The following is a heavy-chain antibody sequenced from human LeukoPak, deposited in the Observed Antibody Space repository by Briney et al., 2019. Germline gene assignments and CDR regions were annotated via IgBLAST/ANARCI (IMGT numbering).Heavy chain of an antibody. CDR2: INPNSGGT. J-gene: IGHJ6*02. CDR3: ARAGVVVAAVYYYYGMDV. D-gene: IGHD2-15*01. Sequence: ASVKVPCKASGYTFTGYYMHWVRQAPGQGLEWMGWINPNSGGTNYAQKFQGRVTMTRDTSISTAYMELSRLRSDDTAVYYCARAGVVVAAVYYYYGMDVWGQGTTVTVSS. V-gene: IGHV1-2*02. CDR1: GYTFTGYY.